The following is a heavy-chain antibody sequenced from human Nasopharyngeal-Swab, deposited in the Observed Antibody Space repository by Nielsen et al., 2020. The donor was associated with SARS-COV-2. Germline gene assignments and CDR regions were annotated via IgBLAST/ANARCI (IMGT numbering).Heavy chain of an antibody. CDR2: ISNSSRYI. J-gene: IGHJ1*01. D-gene: IGHD1-26*01. Sequence: GESLKISCAASGFTFSDYNMNWVRQAPGKGLEWGSSISNSSRYIYQADSVKGRFTISRDNAKNSLYLHMNSLRAEDTAVYYCARAGGVSSAEYFQHWGKGTLVTVSS. CDR3: ARAGGVSSAEYFQH. V-gene: IGHV3-21*01. CDR1: GFTFSDYN.